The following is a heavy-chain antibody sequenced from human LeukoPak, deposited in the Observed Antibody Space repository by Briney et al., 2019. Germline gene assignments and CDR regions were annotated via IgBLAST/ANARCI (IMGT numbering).Heavy chain of an antibody. CDR2: IYYSGST. CDR3: ARVSDYYDSSGPGRYFDY. V-gene: IGHV4-31*03. Sequence: PSETLSLTCTVSGGSISSGGYYWSWIRQHPGKGLEWIGYIYYSGSTYYNPSLKSRVTISVDTSKNQFSLKLSSVTAADTAVYYCARVSDYYDSSGPGRYFDYWGQGTLVTVSS. D-gene: IGHD3-22*01. CDR1: GGSISSGGYY. J-gene: IGHJ4*02.